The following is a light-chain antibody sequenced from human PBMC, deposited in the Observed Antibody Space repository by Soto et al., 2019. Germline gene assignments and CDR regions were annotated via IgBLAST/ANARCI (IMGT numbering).Light chain of an antibody. V-gene: IGKV3D-15*01. CDR1: QSISSN. CDR2: DAS. CDR3: QGHSTYPRT. Sequence: VVMTQSAATLSVSPGERANLACRASQSISSNLAWYQQKPGQAPRLLIYDASNRATGIPARFSGSGYGTEFTLTISSLQTEDFATYYCQGHSTYPRTFGPGTKVDIK. J-gene: IGKJ1*01.